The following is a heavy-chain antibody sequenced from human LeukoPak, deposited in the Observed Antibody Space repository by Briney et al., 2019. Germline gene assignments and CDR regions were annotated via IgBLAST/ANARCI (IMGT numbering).Heavy chain of an antibody. CDR3: GRLFYDFWSGHYYYYMDV. D-gene: IGHD3-3*01. V-gene: IGHV4-39*01. J-gene: IGHJ6*03. CDR1: GGSIRSTSYY. Sequence: PSETLSLTCTVSGGSIRSTSYYWGWIRQPPGKGPEWIGSIYYSGSTYYNPSLKSRVTISVDTSKNQFSLKLSSVTAADTAVYYCGRLFYDFWSGHYYYYMDVWGKGTTVTVSS. CDR2: IYYSGST.